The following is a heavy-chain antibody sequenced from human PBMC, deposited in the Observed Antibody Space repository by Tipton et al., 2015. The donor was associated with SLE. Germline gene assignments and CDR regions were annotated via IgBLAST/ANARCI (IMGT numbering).Heavy chain of an antibody. Sequence: TLSLTCSVSGGSIPTYYWSWIRQPPGKGLEWIGYIYNSGSTYYNPSLKSRVTMSIDTSKNQFSLNLSSVTAADTAVYYCARDAGGSLGMESYYYYMDVWGKGTTVTVSS. CDR2: IYNSGST. CDR1: GGSIPTYY. V-gene: IGHV4-59*01. D-gene: IGHD7-27*01. J-gene: IGHJ6*03. CDR3: ARDAGGSLGMESYYYYMDV.